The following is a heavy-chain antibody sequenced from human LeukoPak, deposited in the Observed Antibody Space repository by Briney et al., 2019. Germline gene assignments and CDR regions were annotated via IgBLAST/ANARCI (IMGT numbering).Heavy chain of an antibody. J-gene: IGHJ4*02. CDR3: AREGLQEGIAVAGTFDY. D-gene: IGHD6-13*01. V-gene: IGHV1-69*06. Sequence: SVKVSCKASGYTFTSYDISWVRQAPGQGLEWMGGIIPIFGRTNYAQKFQGRVTITADKSTSAAYMELSSLRSEDTAVHYCAREGLQEGIAVAGTFDYWGQGTLVTVSS. CDR1: GYTFTSYD. CDR2: IIPIFGRT.